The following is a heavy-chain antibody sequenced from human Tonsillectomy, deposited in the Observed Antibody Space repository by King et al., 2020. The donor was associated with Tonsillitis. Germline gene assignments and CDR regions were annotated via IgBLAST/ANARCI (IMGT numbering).Heavy chain of an antibody. V-gene: IGHV3-43D*03. CDR1: GFTFDDYA. CDR2: VTWDGGTT. CDR3: AKDSARYCSGHSCDGFDS. J-gene: IGHJ4*02. D-gene: IGHD2-15*01. Sequence: VQLVESGGVVVQPGGSLRLSCAASGFTFDDYAIHWVRQPPGKGLEWVSLVTWDGGTTYYADSVKGRFTISRDNNKNSLYLQMNSLRAEVTALYYCAKDSARYCSGHSCDGFDSWGQGTLVTVSS.